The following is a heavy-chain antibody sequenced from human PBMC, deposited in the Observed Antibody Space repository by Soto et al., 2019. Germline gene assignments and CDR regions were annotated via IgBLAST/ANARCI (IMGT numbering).Heavy chain of an antibody. CDR1: GFTLSGYA. J-gene: IGHJ6*03. V-gene: IGHV3-64*01. D-gene: IGHD6-6*01. CDR2: ISSNGVGT. CDR3: ARRARPDFYYMDV. Sequence: EVQLAESGGGLAQLGGSLRRSCAASGFTLSGYAMDWVRQAPGKGLEYVSGISSNGVGTYYANSVQGRFTLSRNNSKNAVYLQMGSLRPEDMAVYYCARRARPDFYYMDVWGKGTTVTVSS.